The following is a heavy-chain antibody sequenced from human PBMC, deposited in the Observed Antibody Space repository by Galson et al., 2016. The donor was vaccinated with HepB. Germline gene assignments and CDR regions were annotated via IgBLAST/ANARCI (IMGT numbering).Heavy chain of an antibody. V-gene: IGHV5-51*01. J-gene: IGHJ6*04. CDR2: THPDNSET. CDR1: GFRFSDYW. Sequence: QSGAEVKKPGDSLKISCKVSGFRFSDYWIAWVRQTPGKGLEWMGITHPDNSETRYSPSFQGQVTISADKSLNTAYLQWSSLRASDTAIYYCARHGQIVSTASYFGMDVWGKGTTVTVSS. D-gene: IGHD5/OR15-5a*01. CDR3: ARHGQIVSTASYFGMDV.